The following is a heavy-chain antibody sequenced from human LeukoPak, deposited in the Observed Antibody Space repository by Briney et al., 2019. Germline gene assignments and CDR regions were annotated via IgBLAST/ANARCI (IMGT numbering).Heavy chain of an antibody. Sequence: RXXXAASGFTFGGYYMSWIRQAPGKGLEXXXXXXXXSSYTNYADSVKGRFTISRDNAKNSLYLQMNSLRAEDTAVYYCASIVVVVAATPAYYFDYWGQGTLVTVSS. CDR1: GFTFGGYY. CDR2: XXXXSSYT. J-gene: IGHJ4*02. V-gene: IGHV3-11*06. CDR3: ASIVVVVAATPAYYFDY. D-gene: IGHD2-15*01.